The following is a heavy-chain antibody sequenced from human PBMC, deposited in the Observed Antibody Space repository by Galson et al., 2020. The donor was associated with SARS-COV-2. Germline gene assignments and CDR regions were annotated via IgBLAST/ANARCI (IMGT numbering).Heavy chain of an antibody. CDR2: ISGSGGST. D-gene: IGHD3-22*01. J-gene: IGHJ4*02. Sequence: GESLKISCAASGFTFSSYAMSWVRQAPGKGLEWVSAISGSGGSTYYADSVKGRFTISRDNSKNTLYLQMNSLRAEDTAVYYCATSSAYYRGGFDYWGQGTLVTVSS. V-gene: IGHV3-23*01. CDR1: GFTFSSYA. CDR3: ATSSAYYRGGFDY.